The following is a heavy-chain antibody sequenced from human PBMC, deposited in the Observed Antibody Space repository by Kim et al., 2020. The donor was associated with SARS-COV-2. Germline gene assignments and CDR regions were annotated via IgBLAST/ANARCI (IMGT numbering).Heavy chain of an antibody. V-gene: IGHV3-7*01. D-gene: IGHD3-10*01. CDR1: EFIFSNFW. Sequence: GGSLRLSCAASEFIFSNFWMSWVRQGPGKGLEWVANINQDESEKYYVDSVKGRFTISRDNAKNSLFLQMNSLRAEDTAVYYCVTDHPNFGESAWGQGTLVTVSS. J-gene: IGHJ5*02. CDR2: INQDESEK. CDR3: VTDHPNFGESA.